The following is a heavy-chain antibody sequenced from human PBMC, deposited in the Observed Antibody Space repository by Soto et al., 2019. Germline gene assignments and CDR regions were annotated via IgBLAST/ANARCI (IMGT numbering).Heavy chain of an antibody. J-gene: IGHJ4*02. V-gene: IGHV4-34*01. D-gene: IGHD3-10*01. CDR2: INHSGST. Sequence: SETLSLTCAVYGGSFSGYYWSWIRQPPGKGLEWIGEINHSGSTNYNPSLRSRVTISVDTSKNQFSLKLSSVTAADTAVYYCARGDGITMVRGVISFDYWGQGTLVTVSS. CDR3: ARGDGITMVRGVISFDY. CDR1: GGSFSGYY.